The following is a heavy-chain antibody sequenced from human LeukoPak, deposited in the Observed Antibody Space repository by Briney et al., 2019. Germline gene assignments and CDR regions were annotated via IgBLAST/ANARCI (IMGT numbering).Heavy chain of an antibody. CDR1: GFSLDSHW. V-gene: IGHV3-74*01. CDR3: ARGTSSGWPDYLDY. CDR2: INADGQSV. J-gene: IGHJ4*02. Sequence: GGSLRLSCTASGFSLDSHWMPWVRQVPGKGLVWLSRINADGQSVGYADSVRGRFTISRDNARNTVYLQTNSLRPEDTAVYYCARGTSSGWPDYLDYWGQGTLVSVSS. D-gene: IGHD6-19*01.